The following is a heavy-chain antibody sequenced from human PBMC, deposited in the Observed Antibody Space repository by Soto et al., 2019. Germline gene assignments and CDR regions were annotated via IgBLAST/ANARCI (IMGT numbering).Heavy chain of an antibody. CDR2: IEPSDSYT. Sequence: PGESLTLSCKGSGYSFTTYWITWVRQMPGKGLEWMGRIEPSDSYTNYSPSFQGHVTISADKSISTAYLQWSSLKASDTAMYSGGEDVNLPWGFKMWGQGRLDTLAS. CDR3: GEDVNLPWGFKM. J-gene: IGHJ1*01. V-gene: IGHV5-10-1*01. CDR1: GYSFTTYW. D-gene: IGHD7-27*01.